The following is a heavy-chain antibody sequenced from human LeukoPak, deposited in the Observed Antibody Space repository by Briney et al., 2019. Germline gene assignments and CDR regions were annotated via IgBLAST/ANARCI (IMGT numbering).Heavy chain of an antibody. V-gene: IGHV4-34*01. CDR1: GGSFSGYY. CDR2: INHSGST. J-gene: IGHJ4*02. Sequence: PSETLSLTCAVYGGSFSGYYWSWIRQPPGKGLEWIGEINHSGSTNYNPPIKSRVTISVETSKKRFSLTLSSVTAADTAVYYCARGPGFGDLLPPVPPLAYWGQGTLVSVSS. D-gene: IGHD3-10*01. CDR3: ARGPGFGDLLPPVPPLAY.